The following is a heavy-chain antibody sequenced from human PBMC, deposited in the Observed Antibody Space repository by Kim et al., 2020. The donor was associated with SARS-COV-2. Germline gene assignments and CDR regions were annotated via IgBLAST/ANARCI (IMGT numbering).Heavy chain of an antibody. CDR1: GFTFDDYA. D-gene: IGHD3-16*01. V-gene: IGHV3-43*02. CDR3: AKDGPIFNDYVWGSSPAYYFDY. Sequence: GGSLRLSCAASGFTFDDYAMHWVRQAPGKGLEWVSLISGDGGSTYYADSVKGRFTISRDNSKNSLYLQMNSLRTEDTALYYCAKDGPIFNDYVWGSSPAYYFDYWGQGTLVTVSS. CDR2: ISGDGGST. J-gene: IGHJ4*02.